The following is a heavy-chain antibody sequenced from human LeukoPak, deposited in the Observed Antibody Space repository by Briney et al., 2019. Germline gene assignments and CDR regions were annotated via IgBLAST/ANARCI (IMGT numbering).Heavy chain of an antibody. Sequence: PSETLSLTCAVHGGSFSGYYWSWIRQPPGKGLEWIGEINHSGSTNYNPSLKSRVTISVDTSKNQFSLKLSSVTAADTAVYYCARGRGWRTGLYFDYWGQGTLVTVSS. D-gene: IGHD7-27*01. CDR3: ARGRGWRTGLYFDY. CDR2: INHSGST. J-gene: IGHJ4*02. CDR1: GGSFSGYY. V-gene: IGHV4-34*01.